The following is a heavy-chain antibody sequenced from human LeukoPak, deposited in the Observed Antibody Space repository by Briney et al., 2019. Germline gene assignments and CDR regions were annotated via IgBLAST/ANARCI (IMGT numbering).Heavy chain of an antibody. J-gene: IGHJ4*02. D-gene: IGHD1-26*01. CDR2: IYYSGST. V-gene: IGHV4-38-2*02. Sequence: PSETLSLTCTVSGYSISSGYYWGWIRQPPGKGLEWIGYIYYSGSTNYNPSLKSRVTISVDTSKNQFSLKLSSVTAADTAVYYCAREASGSYSIDYWGQGTLVTVSS. CDR3: AREASGSYSIDY. CDR1: GYSISSGYY.